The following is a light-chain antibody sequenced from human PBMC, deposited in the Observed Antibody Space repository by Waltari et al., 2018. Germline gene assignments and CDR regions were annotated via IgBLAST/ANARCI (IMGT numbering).Light chain of an antibody. CDR2: GAS. V-gene: IGKV3-15*01. CDR3: QQYNNWPPSWT. CDR1: QSVSSN. J-gene: IGKJ1*01. Sequence: EIAMTQSPATLSVSPGERATLSCRASQSVSSNLAWYQQKPGQAPRLLIYGASTRSTGIPARFSGSGCGTEFTLTISSLQSEDFAVYYCQQYNNWPPSWTFGQGTKVEIK.